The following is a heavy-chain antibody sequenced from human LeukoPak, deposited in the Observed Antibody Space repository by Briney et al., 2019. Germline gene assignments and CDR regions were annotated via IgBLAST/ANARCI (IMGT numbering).Heavy chain of an antibody. Sequence: GGSLRLSCAASGFTFSSYSMTWVRQAPGKGLEWVSSISSSSSYIYYADSVKGRFTISRDNAKNSLYLQMNSLRAEDTAVYYCAREPERSTRYDFWSGYYYYYGMDVWGQGTTVTVSS. J-gene: IGHJ6*02. V-gene: IGHV3-21*01. CDR2: ISSSSSYI. D-gene: IGHD3-3*01. CDR3: AREPERSTRYDFWSGYYYYYGMDV. CDR1: GFTFSSYS.